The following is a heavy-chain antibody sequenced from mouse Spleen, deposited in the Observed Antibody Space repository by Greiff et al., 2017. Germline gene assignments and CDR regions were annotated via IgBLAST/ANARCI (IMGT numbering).Heavy chain of an antibody. V-gene: IGHV3-6*01. CDR2: ISYDGSN. Sequence: EVKLQESGPGLVKPSQSLSLTCSVTGYSITSGYYWNWIRQFPGNKLEWMGYISYDGSNNYNPSLKNRISITRDTSKNQFFLKLNSVTTEDTATYYCARGGIPYFDYWGQGTTLTVSS. CDR1: GYSITSGYY. J-gene: IGHJ2*01. CDR3: ARGGIPYFDY.